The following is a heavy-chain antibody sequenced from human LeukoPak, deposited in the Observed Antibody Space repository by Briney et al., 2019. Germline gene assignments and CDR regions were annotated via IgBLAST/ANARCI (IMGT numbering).Heavy chain of an antibody. CDR3: TRRVSATRWFDP. J-gene: IGHJ5*02. D-gene: IGHD2-15*01. CDR1: GFTFSSYW. Sequence: GRSLRPSCAASGFTFSSYWMHWVRHAPGKWLVWVSRIISDGSTTNCADCVKGRFTISRDKAESTLYLQMNSLRVEDTAVYYCTRRVSATRWFDPCGEGTLVTVSS. CDR2: IISDGSTT. V-gene: IGHV3-74*01.